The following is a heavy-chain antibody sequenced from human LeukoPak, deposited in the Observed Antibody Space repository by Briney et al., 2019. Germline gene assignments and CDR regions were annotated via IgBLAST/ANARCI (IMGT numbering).Heavy chain of an antibody. D-gene: IGHD6-6*01. V-gene: IGHV3-11*01. CDR2: ISSSGSTI. CDR1: GFTFSDYY. CDR3: AKDRGRGSSSTFDY. Sequence: PGGSLRLSCAASGFTFSDYYMSWIRQAPGKGLEWVSYISSSGSTIYYADSVKGRFTISRDNAKNSLYLQMNSLRAEDTAVYYCAKDRGRGSSSTFDYWGQGTLVTVSS. J-gene: IGHJ4*02.